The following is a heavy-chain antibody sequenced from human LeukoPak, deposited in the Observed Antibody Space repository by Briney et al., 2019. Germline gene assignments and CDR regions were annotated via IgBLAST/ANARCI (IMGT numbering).Heavy chain of an antibody. V-gene: IGHV1-2*02. CDR1: GYTFTGYY. D-gene: IGHD3-9*01. J-gene: IGHJ3*02. CDR3: AREVDILTVTYAFDI. Sequence: ASVKASCKASGYTFTGYYMHWVRQAPGQGLEGMGWINPNSGGTNYAQKFQGRVTMTRDTSISTAYMELSRLRSDDTAVYYCAREVDILTVTYAFDIWGQGTMVTVSS. CDR2: INPNSGGT.